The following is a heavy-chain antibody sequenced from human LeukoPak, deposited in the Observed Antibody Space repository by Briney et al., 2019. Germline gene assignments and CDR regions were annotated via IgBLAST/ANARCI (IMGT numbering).Heavy chain of an antibody. CDR2: ISGSGGST. CDR3: AKAILYSSSWFDYHYGMDV. V-gene: IGHV3-23*01. J-gene: IGHJ6*02. CDR1: GFTFSSYA. Sequence: GGSLRLSCAASGFTFSSYAMSWVRQAPGKGLEWVSAISGSGGSTYYADSVKGRFTISRDNSKNTLYLQMNSLRAEDTAVYYCAKAILYSSSWFDYHYGMDVWGQGTTVTVSS. D-gene: IGHD6-13*01.